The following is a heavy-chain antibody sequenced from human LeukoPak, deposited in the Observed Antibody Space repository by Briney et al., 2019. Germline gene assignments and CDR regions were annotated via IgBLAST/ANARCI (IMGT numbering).Heavy chain of an antibody. J-gene: IGHJ4*02. CDR2: IYYTGST. V-gene: IGHV4-59*01. D-gene: IGHD3-3*01. Sequence: SETLSLTCNVSGGSISNYYWNWIRQSPGQGLEWIGDIYYTGSTNYNPSLKSRVTISVDTSKNQFSLKLSSVTAADTAVYYCARDLTHDFWSGLGYWGQGTLVTVSS. CDR1: GGSISNYY. CDR3: ARDLTHDFWSGLGY.